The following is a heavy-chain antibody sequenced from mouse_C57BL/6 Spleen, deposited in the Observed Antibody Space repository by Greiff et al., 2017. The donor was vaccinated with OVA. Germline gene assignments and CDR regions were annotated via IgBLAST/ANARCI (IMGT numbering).Heavy chain of an antibody. Sequence: EVKLVESGPGLVKPSQSLSLTCSVTGYSITSGYYWNWIRQFPGNKLEWMGYISYDGSNNYNPSLKNRISITRDTSKNQFFLKLNSVTTEDTATYYCARGDYDYYYYAMDYWGQGTSVTVSS. CDR1: GYSITSGYY. V-gene: IGHV3-6*01. CDR3: ARGDYDYYYYAMDY. CDR2: ISYDGSN. D-gene: IGHD2-4*01. J-gene: IGHJ4*01.